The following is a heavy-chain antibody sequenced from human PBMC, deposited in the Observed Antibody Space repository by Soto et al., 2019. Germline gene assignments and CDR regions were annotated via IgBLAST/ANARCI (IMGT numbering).Heavy chain of an antibody. V-gene: IGHV3-13*01. CDR2: ISTAGDT. D-gene: IGHD2-21*01. J-gene: IGHJ6*02. CDR1: GFGLNGYD. Sequence: GGSLRLSCAASGFGLNGYDMHWVRQAPGKNLEWVAAISTAGDTYYLGSVKGRFTISREDAKNSLSPQMNSLRVGDTAVYYCARGGDRSDGMDVWCQAITVTVSS. CDR3: ARGGDRSDGMDV.